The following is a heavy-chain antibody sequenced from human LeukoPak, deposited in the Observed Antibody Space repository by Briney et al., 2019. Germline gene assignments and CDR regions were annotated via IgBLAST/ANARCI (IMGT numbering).Heavy chain of an antibody. Sequence: PSETLSLTCTVSGGSISSSSYYWVWIRQPPGKGLEWIGNIYYSGSTYYNPSLNSRVTISVDTSKNQFSLKLSSVTAADTAVYYCARRNYGSGRTDYWGQGTLVTVSS. CDR2: IYYSGST. J-gene: IGHJ4*02. V-gene: IGHV4-39*01. CDR1: GGSISSSSYY. D-gene: IGHD3-10*01. CDR3: ARRNYGSGRTDY.